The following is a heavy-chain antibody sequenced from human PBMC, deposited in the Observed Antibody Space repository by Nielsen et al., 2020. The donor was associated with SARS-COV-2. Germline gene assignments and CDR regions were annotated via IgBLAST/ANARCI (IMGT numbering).Heavy chain of an antibody. J-gene: IGHJ6*02. CDR2: IYSDGST. V-gene: IGHV3-53*01. Sequence: GGSLRLSCAAPGFTVSRYNMNWVRQAPGKGLEWVSIIYSDGSTYYAGSVKGRLTISRDKSKNTLYLQMNSLRAEDTAVYYCARGGGGMDVWGQGTTVTVSS. CDR1: GFTVSRYN. CDR3: ARGGGGMDV. D-gene: IGHD3-16*01.